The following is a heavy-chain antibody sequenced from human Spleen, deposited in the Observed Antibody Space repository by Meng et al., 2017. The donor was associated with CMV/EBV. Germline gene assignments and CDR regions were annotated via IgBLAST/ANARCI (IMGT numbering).Heavy chain of an antibody. CDR2: IYTSGST. V-gene: IGHV4-4*07. D-gene: IGHD3-10*01. CDR1: GGSISSYY. J-gene: IGHJ5*02. CDR3: AGSGRSYWFDP. Sequence: QVQLQESGPGLGKPSETLSLTCTVSGGSISSYYWSWIRQPAGKGLEWIGRIYTSGSTNYNPSLKSRVTMSVDTSKSLFSLKLSSVTAADTAVYYCAGSGRSYWFDPWGQGTLVTVSS.